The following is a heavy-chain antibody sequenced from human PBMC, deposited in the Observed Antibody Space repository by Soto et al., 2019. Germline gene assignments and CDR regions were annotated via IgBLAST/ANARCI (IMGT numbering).Heavy chain of an antibody. CDR3: ARDLNDWLLSHWFDP. CDR1: GYTFTSYG. D-gene: IGHD3-9*01. Sequence: GASVKVSCKASGYTFTSYGISWVRQAPGQGLEWMGWISAYNGNTNYAQKLQGRVTMTTDTSTSTAYMELRSLRSDDTAVYYCARDLNDWLLSHWFDPWGQGTLVTVSS. CDR2: ISAYNGNT. V-gene: IGHV1-18*01. J-gene: IGHJ5*02.